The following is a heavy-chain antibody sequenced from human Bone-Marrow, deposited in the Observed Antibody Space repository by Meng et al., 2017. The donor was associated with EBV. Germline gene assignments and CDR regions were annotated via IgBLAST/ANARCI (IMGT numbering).Heavy chain of an antibody. V-gene: IGHV4-30-4*01. CDR1: GGSISTGYYY. Sequence: VQLQGSGPGLVKPSQTLSLPCLVSGGSISTGYYYWTWIRQPPGKGLEWIGYMYYNGITYYNPSLKSRVTISGDSSKNQFSLKLTSVTAADTAVYFCARGSSFCSGGSCFENWGQGTLVTVSS. CDR3: ARGSSFCSGGSCFEN. J-gene: IGHJ4*02. D-gene: IGHD2-15*01. CDR2: MYYNGIT.